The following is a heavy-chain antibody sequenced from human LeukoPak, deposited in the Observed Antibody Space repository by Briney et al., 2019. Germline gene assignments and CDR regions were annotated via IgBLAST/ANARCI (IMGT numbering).Heavy chain of an antibody. V-gene: IGHV3-15*01. CDR3: ITGRHSGRYHEVIWSFDI. CDR1: GFTPSNVW. D-gene: IGHD1-26*01. Sequence: RGCLRLSCAASGFTPSNVWMSWVRHAPGNGVGWVGRFKSKTDGRTTDYPAPLKGRFTISRHDSKHTLYLQMNSLNAEDTAVHYCITGRHSGRYHEVIWSFDIWGQGTMVTVSS. CDR2: FKSKTDGRTT. J-gene: IGHJ3*02.